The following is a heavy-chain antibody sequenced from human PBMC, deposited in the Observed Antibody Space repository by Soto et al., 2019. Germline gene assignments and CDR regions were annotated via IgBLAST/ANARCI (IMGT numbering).Heavy chain of an antibody. J-gene: IGHJ4*02. V-gene: IGHV1-69*19. Sequence: QVQLVQSGAEIKKPGSSVKVSCQSSGGTFNTYAMNWVRQAPGQGPEWMGDISPMFGAANYAPKFQGRVTIAADESTGTSYMQLGSLTSEDTALYFCAREVQVHTPAFVYWGQGTLVTVSS. CDR1: GGTFNTYA. CDR2: ISPMFGAA. D-gene: IGHD3-10*01. CDR3: AREVQVHTPAFVY.